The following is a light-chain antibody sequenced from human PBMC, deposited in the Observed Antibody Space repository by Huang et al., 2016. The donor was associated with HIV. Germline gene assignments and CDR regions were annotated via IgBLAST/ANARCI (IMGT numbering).Light chain of an antibody. CDR2: GTP. V-gene: IGKV3-20*01. Sequence: EIVLTQSPGTLSLSPGERATLSCRATQRVSTNYVSWYQQKPGQAPRRLSFGTPNRATAIQDRFSGRGSGTDFTLTISRLEPEDFAVYYCQKYGTSPPYTFGQRTKLEIK. CDR3: QKYGTSPPYT. J-gene: IGKJ2*01. CDR1: QRVSTNY.